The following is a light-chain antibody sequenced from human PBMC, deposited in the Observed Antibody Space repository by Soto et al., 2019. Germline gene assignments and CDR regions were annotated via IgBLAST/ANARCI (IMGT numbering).Light chain of an antibody. Sequence: QSVLAQPASVSGSPGQSITISCTGTSSDVGAYNSVSWYQQLPHKAPQVILYKGTQRPSGVSSRFSGSTSGNVASLTISGLQSDDEADYFCCSSAPESTYVFGTGTKVTVL. CDR1: SSDVGAYNS. V-gene: IGLV2-23*01. CDR3: CSSAPESTYV. CDR2: KGT. J-gene: IGLJ1*01.